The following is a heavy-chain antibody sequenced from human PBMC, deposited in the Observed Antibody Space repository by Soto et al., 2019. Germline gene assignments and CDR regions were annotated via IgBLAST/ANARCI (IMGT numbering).Heavy chain of an antibody. V-gene: IGHV1-8*01. CDR3: ARFSLARRLYYYGMDV. CDR1: GYTFTSYD. CDR2: MNPNSGNT. Sequence: ASVKVSCKASGYTFTSYDINWVRQATGQGLEWMGWMNPNSGNTGYAQKFQGRVTMTRNTSISTAYMELSSLRSEDTAVYYCARFSLARRLYYYGMDVWGQGTTVTVS. D-gene: IGHD6-25*01. J-gene: IGHJ6*02.